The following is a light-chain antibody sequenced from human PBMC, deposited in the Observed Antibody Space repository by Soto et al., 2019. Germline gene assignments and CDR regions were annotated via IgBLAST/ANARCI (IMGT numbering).Light chain of an antibody. V-gene: IGLV2-14*03. CDR3: SSYTTTSNYV. J-gene: IGLJ1*01. CDR2: DVS. Sequence: QSVLTQPASVSGSPGLSITISCTGTISDVGSYNYVSWYQQHPGKAPKLMIYDVSNRPSGVSNRFSGSKSGNTASLTISGLQAEDEAEYYCSSYTTTSNYVFGTGTQLTVL. CDR1: ISDVGSYNY.